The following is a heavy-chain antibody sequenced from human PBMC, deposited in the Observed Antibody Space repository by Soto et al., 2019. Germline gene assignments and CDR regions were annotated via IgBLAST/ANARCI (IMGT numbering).Heavy chain of an antibody. CDR2: ISSSSSYI. Sequence: GGSLRLSCAASGFTFSSYSMNWVRQAPGKGLEWVSSISSSSSYIYYADSVKGRFTISRDNAKNSLYLQMNSLRAEDTAVYYCAREASYGDYGYDYWGQGTLVTVSS. V-gene: IGHV3-21*01. D-gene: IGHD4-17*01. CDR1: GFTFSSYS. J-gene: IGHJ4*02. CDR3: AREASYGDYGYDY.